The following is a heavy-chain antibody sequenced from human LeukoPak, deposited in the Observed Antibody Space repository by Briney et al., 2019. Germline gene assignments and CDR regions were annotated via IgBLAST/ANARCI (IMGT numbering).Heavy chain of an antibody. J-gene: IGHJ4*02. V-gene: IGHV3-11*04. CDR1: GFSFSDYY. Sequence: GGSLRLSCAASGFSFSDYYMTWIRQAPGKGLEWISYISSDSSAISYADSVKGRFTISRDNAKNSLYLQMNSLRAEDTAVYYCTRDRSRAEDDWGQGTLVTVSS. CDR2: ISSDSSAI. CDR3: TRDRSRAEDD. D-gene: IGHD1-14*01.